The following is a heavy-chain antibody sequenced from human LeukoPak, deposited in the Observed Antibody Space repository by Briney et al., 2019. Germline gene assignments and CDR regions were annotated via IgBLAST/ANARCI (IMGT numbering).Heavy chain of an antibody. J-gene: IGHJ3*02. V-gene: IGHV5-51*01. CDR1: GYSFASYW. CDR3: ARERSSGYYTEDAFDI. CDR2: IYPGDSDT. Sequence: GESLKISCKASGYSFASYWIGWVRQMPEKGLERMGIIYPGDSDTRYSPSFQGQVTISADKSISTAYLQWSSLKASDTAMYYCARERSSGYYTEDAFDIWGQGTMVTVSS. D-gene: IGHD3-22*01.